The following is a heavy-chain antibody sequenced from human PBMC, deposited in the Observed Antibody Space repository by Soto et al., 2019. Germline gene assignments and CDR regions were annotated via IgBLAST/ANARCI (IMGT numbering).Heavy chain of an antibody. V-gene: IGHV3-48*01. Sequence: GGSLRLSCAASGFTFSTYNMNWVRQAPGKGLEWVSYIRGSGAIYYADSVQGRFTMSRDNAKNSLYLQMNSLRAEDTAVYYCARDFLRGYGPDYWGQGTLVPVSS. CDR3: ARDFLRGYGPDY. J-gene: IGHJ4*02. CDR1: GFTFSTYN. D-gene: IGHD2-15*01. CDR2: IRGSGAI.